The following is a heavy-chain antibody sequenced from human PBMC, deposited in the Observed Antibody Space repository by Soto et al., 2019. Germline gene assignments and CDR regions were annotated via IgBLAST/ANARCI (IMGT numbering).Heavy chain of an antibody. J-gene: IGHJ6*02. CDR1: GYTFTSYD. Sequence: QVQLVQSGAEVKKPGAAVKVSCKVSGYTFTSYDINWVRQAAGQGLEWLGWMNPNSGNTGYAQKFQGRITMTSDTSINTAYMELSSLRSEDTAVYYCTRRNTYYYFGIDVWGQGTTITVSS. CDR2: MNPNSGNT. CDR3: TRRNTYYYFGIDV. V-gene: IGHV1-8*01.